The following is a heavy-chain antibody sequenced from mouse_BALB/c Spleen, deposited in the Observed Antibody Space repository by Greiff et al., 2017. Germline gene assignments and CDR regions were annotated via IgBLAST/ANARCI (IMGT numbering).Heavy chain of an antibody. J-gene: IGHJ4*01. Sequence: DVKLVESGGGLVQPGGSRKLSCAASGFTFSSFGMHWVRQAPEKGLEWVAYISSGSSTIYYADTVKGRFTISRDNPKNTLFLQMTSLRSEDTAMYYCARGGNYVYAMDYWGQGTSVTVSS. CDR1: GFTFSSFG. CDR2: ISSGSSTI. CDR3: ARGGNYVYAMDY. D-gene: IGHD2-1*01. V-gene: IGHV5-17*02.